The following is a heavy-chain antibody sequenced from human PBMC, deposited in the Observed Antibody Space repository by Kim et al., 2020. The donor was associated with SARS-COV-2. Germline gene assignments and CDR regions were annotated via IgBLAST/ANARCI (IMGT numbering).Heavy chain of an antibody. Sequence: SQTLSLTCAISGDSVSSNSAAWNWIRQSPSRGLEWLGRTYYRSKWYNDYAVSVKSRITINPDTSKNQFSLQLNSVTPEDTAVYYCARYYDFWSGFDYYYYGMDVWGQGTTVTVSS. J-gene: IGHJ6*02. CDR1: GDSVSSNSAA. V-gene: IGHV6-1*01. CDR2: TYYRSKWYN. CDR3: ARYYDFWSGFDYYYYGMDV. D-gene: IGHD3-3*01.